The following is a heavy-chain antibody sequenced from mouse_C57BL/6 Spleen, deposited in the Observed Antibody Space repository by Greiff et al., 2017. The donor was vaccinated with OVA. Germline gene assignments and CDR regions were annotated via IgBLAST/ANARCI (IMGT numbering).Heavy chain of an antibody. CDR1: GYTFTDYN. Sequence: EVQLQQSGPELVKPGASVTIPCKASGYTFTDYNMDWVKQSHGKSLEWIGDINPNNGGTIYNQKFKGKATLTVDKSSSTAYMELRSLTSEDTAVYYGSRTGDGSSSRYFDVWGTGTTVTVSS. V-gene: IGHV1-18*01. CDR2: INPNNGGT. D-gene: IGHD1-1*01. CDR3: SRTGDGSSSRYFDV. J-gene: IGHJ1*03.